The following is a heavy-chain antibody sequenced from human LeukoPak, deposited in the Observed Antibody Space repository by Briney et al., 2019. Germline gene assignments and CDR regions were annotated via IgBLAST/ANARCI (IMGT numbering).Heavy chain of an antibody. CDR1: GFTFSSYG. CDR2: ISYDGSNK. CDR3: ASPLGGTIFGVGRQNI. J-gene: IGHJ3*02. Sequence: PGGSLRLSCAASGFTFSSYGMHWVRQAPGKGLEWVAVISYDGSNKYYADSVKGRFTISRDNAKNSLYLQMNSLRAEDTAVYYCASPLGGTIFGVGRQNIWGQGTMVTVSS. D-gene: IGHD3-3*01. V-gene: IGHV3-30*03.